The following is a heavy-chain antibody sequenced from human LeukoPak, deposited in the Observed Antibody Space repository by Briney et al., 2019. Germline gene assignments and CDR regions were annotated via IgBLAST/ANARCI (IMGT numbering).Heavy chain of an antibody. CDR3: ANDTFSGDARFGALLRVFDY. V-gene: IGHV3-9*01. CDR1: GFTFDDYA. CDR2: ISWHSGSI. D-gene: IGHD3-10*01. J-gene: IGHJ4*02. Sequence: PGRSLRLSCAASGFTFDDYAMHWVRQAPGKGLEWVSGISWHSGSIVYADSVKGRFTISRDNAKNSLYLQMNSLLAEHTALHCCANDTFSGDARFGALLRVFDYWRQGTLVTVST.